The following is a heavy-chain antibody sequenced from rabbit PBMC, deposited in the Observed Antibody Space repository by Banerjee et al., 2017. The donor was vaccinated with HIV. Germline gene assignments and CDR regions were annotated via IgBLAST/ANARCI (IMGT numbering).Heavy chain of an antibody. J-gene: IGHJ4*01. D-gene: IGHD2-1*01. CDR1: EIDFSSYG. CDR3: AITIFDYDDYGDSFPSYFNL. CDR2: IYPDYGYT. Sequence: EESGGDLVKPGASLTRTCTASEIDFSSYGISWVRQAPGKGPEWIAYIYPDYGYTHYASWVNGRFTISLDNAQTTVFLQMTSLTAAYTATYFCAITIFDYDDYGDSFPSYFNLWGQATLVSVS. V-gene: IGHV1S47*01.